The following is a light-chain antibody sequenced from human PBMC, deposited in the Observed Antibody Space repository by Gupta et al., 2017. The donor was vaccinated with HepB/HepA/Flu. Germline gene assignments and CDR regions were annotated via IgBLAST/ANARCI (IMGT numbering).Light chain of an antibody. J-gene: IGKJ4*01. V-gene: IGKV2-28*01. Sequence: DFVMTQSPLSLPVTPGEPASISCRSSQSLLHSNGFNYLDWYVQKPGQSPQILIYLGSNRASGVPDRFSGSGSGTNFTLKISSVEAEDVGVYYCRQGLQTPLTFGGGSKAEIK. CDR3: RQGLQTPLT. CDR2: LGS. CDR1: QSLLHSNGFNY.